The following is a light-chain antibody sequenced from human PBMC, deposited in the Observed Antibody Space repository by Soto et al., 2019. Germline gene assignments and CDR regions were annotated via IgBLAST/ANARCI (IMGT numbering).Light chain of an antibody. J-gene: IGKJ5*01. CDR1: HDVDIY. Sequence: EAVLTQSPATLSLSPGETATLSCRASHDVDIYVAWYQQKPGQAPRLLIYDASNRATGIPARFSGSGSGTAFSPTTSSLEPADVAVYYCQQRKYWPPLTFGQGTQLE. CDR2: DAS. CDR3: QQRKYWPPLT. V-gene: IGKV3-11*01.